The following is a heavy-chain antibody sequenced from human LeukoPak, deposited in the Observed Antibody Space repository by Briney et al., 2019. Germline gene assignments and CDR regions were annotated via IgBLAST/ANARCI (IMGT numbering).Heavy chain of an antibody. CDR1: GGSFRGYY. CDR3: ARGPPHSSSWYHY. J-gene: IGHJ4*02. V-gene: IGHV4-34*01. D-gene: IGHD6-13*01. Sequence: SETLSLTCAVYGGSFRGYYWSWIRQPPGKGLEWIGEINHSGSTNYSPSLKSRVTISVDTSKNQFSLKLSSVTAADTAVYYCARGPPHSSSWYHYWGQGTLVTVSS. CDR2: INHSGST.